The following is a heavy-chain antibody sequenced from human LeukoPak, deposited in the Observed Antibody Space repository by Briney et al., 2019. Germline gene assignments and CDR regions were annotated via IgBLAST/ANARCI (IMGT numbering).Heavy chain of an antibody. V-gene: IGHV3-20*04. J-gene: IGHJ1*01. CDR1: GFTFTNYA. CDR2: INWNGGST. D-gene: IGHD3-22*01. CDR3: ARASTYYYDSSLQH. Sequence: GGSLRLSCAASGFTFTNYAMIWVRQAPVKGLEWVSGINWNGGSTGYADSVKGRFTISRDNAKNSLYLQMNSLRAEDTALYYCARASTYYYDSSLQHWGQGTLVTVSS.